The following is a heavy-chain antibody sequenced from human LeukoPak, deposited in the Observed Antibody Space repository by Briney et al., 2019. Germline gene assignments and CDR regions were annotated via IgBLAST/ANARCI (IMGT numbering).Heavy chain of an antibody. CDR2: IYYSGST. CDR3: ARVVVVVPAAYSSFDP. CDR1: GGSFSGYY. J-gene: IGHJ5*02. Sequence: SETLSLTCAVYGGSFSGYYWGWIRQPPGKGLEWIGSIYYSGSTYYNPSLKSRVTISVDTSKNQFSLKLSSVTAADTAVYYCARVVVVVPAAYSSFDPWGQGTLVTVSS. V-gene: IGHV4-34*01. D-gene: IGHD2-2*01.